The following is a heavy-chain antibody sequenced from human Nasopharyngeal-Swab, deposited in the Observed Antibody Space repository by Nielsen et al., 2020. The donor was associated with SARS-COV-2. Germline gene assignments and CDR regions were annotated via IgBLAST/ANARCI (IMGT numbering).Heavy chain of an antibody. Sequence: SQTLSLTCGVSGGSISGYFLSWIRQPAGEGLEWIGRVYTSGSTNYNPSLKSRVTISIDMSKNQFSLELRSVTAADTAFYYCARSGTTKYGLDVWGQGTTVIVSS. CDR1: GGSISGYF. CDR3: ARSGTTKYGLDV. CDR2: VYTSGST. V-gene: IGHV4-4*07. D-gene: IGHD1-1*01. J-gene: IGHJ6*01.